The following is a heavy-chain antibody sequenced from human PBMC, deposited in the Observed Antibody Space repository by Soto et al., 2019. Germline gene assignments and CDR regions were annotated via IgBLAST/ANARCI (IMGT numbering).Heavy chain of an antibody. CDR2: ISSSSSYI. J-gene: IGHJ3*02. CDR1: GFTFSSYS. D-gene: IGHD2-2*01. Sequence: EVQLVESGGGLVKPGGSLRLSCAASGFTFSSYSMNWVRQAPGKGLEWVSSISSSSSYIYYADSVKGRFTISRDNAKNSLYLQMNSLRAEDTAVYYCARDREVVPAAVRSGSAGAFDIWGQGTMVTVSS. V-gene: IGHV3-21*01. CDR3: ARDREVVPAAVRSGSAGAFDI.